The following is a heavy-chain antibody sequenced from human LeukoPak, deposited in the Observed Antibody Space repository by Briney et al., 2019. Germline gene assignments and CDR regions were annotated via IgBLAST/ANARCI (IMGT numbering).Heavy chain of an antibody. D-gene: IGHD6-19*01. J-gene: IGHJ3*02. CDR2: INPNSGGT. V-gene: IGHV1-2*02. CDR1: GDTFTGYY. Sequence: GASVKVSCKASGDTFTGYYMHWVRQAPGQGLEWMGWINPNSGGTNYAQKFQGRVTMTRDTSISTAYMELSRLRSDDTAVYYCARPHAGDSSGWSDAFDIWGQGTMVTVSS. CDR3: ARPHAGDSSGWSDAFDI.